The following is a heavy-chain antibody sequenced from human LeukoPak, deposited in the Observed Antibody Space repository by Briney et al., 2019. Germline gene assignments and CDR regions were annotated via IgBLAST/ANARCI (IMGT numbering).Heavy chain of an antibody. J-gene: IGHJ4*02. Sequence: AGSLRLSCAASGFTFSSYSMTWVRQAPGKGLEWVSYISSSSSTIYYADSVKGRFTISRDNAKNSLYLQMNSLRDEDTAVYYCARVALDFWTPAFDYWGQGTLVTVSS. V-gene: IGHV3-48*02. CDR3: ARVALDFWTPAFDY. CDR1: GFTFSSYS. D-gene: IGHD3/OR15-3a*01. CDR2: ISSSSSTI.